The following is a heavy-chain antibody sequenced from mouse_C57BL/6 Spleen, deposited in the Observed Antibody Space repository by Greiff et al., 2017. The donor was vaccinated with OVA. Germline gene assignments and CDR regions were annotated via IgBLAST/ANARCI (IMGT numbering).Heavy chain of an antibody. CDR1: GYTFTSYT. V-gene: IGHV1-4*01. CDR2: INPSSGYT. D-gene: IGHD4-1*01. Sequence: VQRVESGAELAKPGASVKMSCKASGYTFTSYTMHWVKQRPGQGLEWIGYINPSSGYTKYNQKFKDKATLTADKSSSTAYMQLSSLTSEDSAVYYCASPTGTDYYAMDYWGQGTSVTVSS. J-gene: IGHJ4*01. CDR3: ASPTGTDYYAMDY.